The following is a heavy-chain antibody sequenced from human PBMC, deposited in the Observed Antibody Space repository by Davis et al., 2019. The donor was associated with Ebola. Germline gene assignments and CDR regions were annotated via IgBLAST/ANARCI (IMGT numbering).Heavy chain of an antibody. Sequence: GESLKISCAASGFTFSSYGMHWVRQAPGKGLEWVAIISYDGINKYFGDSVKGRFTISRDNSKKTLYLQMNSLRAEDTAVYYCAKSGLSFGVVKYHYGMDVWSKGTTVTVSS. V-gene: IGHV3-30*18. D-gene: IGHD3-3*01. CDR3: AKSGLSFGVVKYHYGMDV. J-gene: IGHJ6*04. CDR2: ISYDGINK. CDR1: GFTFSSYG.